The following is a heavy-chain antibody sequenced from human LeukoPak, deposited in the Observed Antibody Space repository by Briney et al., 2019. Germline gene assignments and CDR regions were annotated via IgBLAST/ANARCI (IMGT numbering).Heavy chain of an antibody. CDR3: ARGVKYDNSGFYYLDY. CDR2: ISSSGSTI. Sequence: MSGGSLRLSCAASGFTFSDYYMSWIRQAPGKGLEWVSYISSSGSTIYYADSVKGRFTISRDNAKNSLYLQMNGLRAEDTAVYYCARGVKYDNSGFYYLDYWGQGTLVTASP. CDR1: GFTFSDYY. D-gene: IGHD3-22*01. V-gene: IGHV3-11*04. J-gene: IGHJ4*02.